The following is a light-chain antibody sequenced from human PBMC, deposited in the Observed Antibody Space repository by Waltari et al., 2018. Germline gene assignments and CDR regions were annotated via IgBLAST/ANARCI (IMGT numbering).Light chain of an antibody. CDR2: DDS. CDR1: DIGIKS. CDR3: QVWDNSSDQWV. Sequence: SYVLTQPPAVSVAPGKTATIICGGNDIGIKSVHWYQQKPGQAPMLVIHDDSNRPSGIPGGFVGANAENTATLTISGVEAGDEADYYCQVWDNSSDQWVFGGGTKLTVL. V-gene: IGLV3-21*04. J-gene: IGLJ3*02.